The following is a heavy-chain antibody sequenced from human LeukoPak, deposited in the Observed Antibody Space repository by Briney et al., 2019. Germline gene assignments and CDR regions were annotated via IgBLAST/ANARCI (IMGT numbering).Heavy chain of an antibody. J-gene: IGHJ4*02. Sequence: GESPKISCKGSGYSFTNFWIGWVRQMPGKGLEWMGIIYPGDSDTRYNPSFQGQVTISADKSISTAYLQWSSLKASDTAMYYCARLGYCSRSTCYAFDYWGQGTLVTVSS. CDR1: GYSFTNFW. D-gene: IGHD2-2*01. CDR2: IYPGDSDT. CDR3: ARLGYCSRSTCYAFDY. V-gene: IGHV5-51*01.